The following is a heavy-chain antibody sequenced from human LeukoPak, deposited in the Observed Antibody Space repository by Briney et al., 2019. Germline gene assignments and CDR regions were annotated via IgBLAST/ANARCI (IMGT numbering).Heavy chain of an antibody. Sequence: ASVKVSCKASGSTVTVYNLHWERQAPGQGLEWMGWINPNSGDTNYAQKFQGRVTMTSDTSINTAYMELSRLRSDDTAVYHCARDLPIFVVVPGYWVQGTLVTVSS. CDR1: GSTVTVYN. V-gene: IGHV1-2*02. D-gene: IGHD2-15*01. CDR3: ARDLPIFVVVPGY. CDR2: INPNSGDT. J-gene: IGHJ4*02.